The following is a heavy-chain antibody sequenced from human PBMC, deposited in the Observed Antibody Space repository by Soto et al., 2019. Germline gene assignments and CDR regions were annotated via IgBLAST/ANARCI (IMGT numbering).Heavy chain of an antibody. D-gene: IGHD3-22*01. J-gene: IGHJ4*02. CDR3: ARALPAYYYDSSGYYFDY. CDR2: ISGYNGNT. Sequence: QVQLVQSGAEVKKPGASVKVSCKASGYTFISYGISWVRQAPGQGLEWMGWISGYNGNTNYAQKLQGRVTMTTDTSTSTAYMELRSLRSDDTAVYYCARALPAYYYDSSGYYFDYWGQGTLVTVSS. V-gene: IGHV1-18*04. CDR1: GYTFISYG.